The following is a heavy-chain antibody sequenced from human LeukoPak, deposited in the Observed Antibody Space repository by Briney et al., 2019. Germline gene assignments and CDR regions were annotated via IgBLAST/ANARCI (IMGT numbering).Heavy chain of an antibody. CDR3: ARDLSGIITFGGYFDY. CDR2: IKQDGSEK. CDR1: GFTFSNYW. V-gene: IGHV3-7*01. Sequence: GGSLRLSCAASGFTFSNYWMSWVRQAPGKGLEWVANIKQDGSEKYYVDSVKGRFTISRDNAKNSLYLQMNSLRAEDTAVYYCARDLSGIITFGGYFDYWGQGTLVTVSS. D-gene: IGHD3-3*02. J-gene: IGHJ4*02.